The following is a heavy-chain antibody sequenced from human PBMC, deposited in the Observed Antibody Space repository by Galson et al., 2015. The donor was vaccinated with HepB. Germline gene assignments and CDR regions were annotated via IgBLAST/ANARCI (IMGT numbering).Heavy chain of an antibody. CDR2: IYPADSET. Sequence: QSGAEVKKPGESLKISCKGSGYSFTSHWIGWVRQMPGKGLEWMGIIYPADSETTYSPSFQGQVTISADKSSSTAYLQWSSLKASDTAMYYCGRLGYCSGGSWYGYYYYGMDVRGQGTTVTVSS. V-gene: IGHV5-51*01. D-gene: IGHD2-15*01. J-gene: IGHJ6*02. CDR1: GYSFTSHW. CDR3: GRLGYCSGGSWYGYYYYGMDV.